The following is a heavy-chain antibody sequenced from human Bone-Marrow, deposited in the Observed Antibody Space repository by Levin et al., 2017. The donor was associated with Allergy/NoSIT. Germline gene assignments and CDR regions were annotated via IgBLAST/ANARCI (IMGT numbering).Heavy chain of an antibody. J-gene: IGHJ4*02. CDR3: AAEYSSGWFN. CDR2: TYYRPQRYN. CDR1: GDSLSSNSAA. V-gene: IGHV6-1*01. Sequence: SQTPSLTCAISGDSLSSNSAAWNWIRQPPSRGLEWLGRTYYRPQRYNEYAISVKSRITINQDTSKNQFSLQLNSRTPEETAVYYCAAEYSSGWFNWGQGTLVTVSS. D-gene: IGHD6-19*01.